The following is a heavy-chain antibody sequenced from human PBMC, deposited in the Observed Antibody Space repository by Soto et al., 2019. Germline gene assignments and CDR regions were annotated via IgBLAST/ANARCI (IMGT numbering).Heavy chain of an antibody. CDR3: ARVRGSGGSSATRPFDP. Sequence: GASVKVSCKASGYTFTSYGISWVRQAPGQGLEWMGWISAYNGNTNYAQKLQGRVTMTTDTSTSTAYMELRSLRSDDTAVHYCARVRGSGGSSATRPFDPWGQGTLVTVSS. D-gene: IGHD2-15*01. J-gene: IGHJ5*02. CDR1: GYTFTSYG. V-gene: IGHV1-18*04. CDR2: ISAYNGNT.